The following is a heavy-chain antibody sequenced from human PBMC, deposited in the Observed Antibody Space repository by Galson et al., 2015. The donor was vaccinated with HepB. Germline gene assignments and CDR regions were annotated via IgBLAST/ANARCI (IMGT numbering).Heavy chain of an antibody. Sequence: SVKVSCKASGGTFSGYAISWVRQAPGQGLEWMGGIIPIFGTANYAQKFQGRVTITADESTSTAYMELSSLRSEDTAVYYCARGGGTVTTGENDFDYWGQGTLVTVSS. V-gene: IGHV1-69*13. CDR3: ARGGGTVTTGENDFDY. CDR1: GGTFSGYA. CDR2: IIPIFGTA. D-gene: IGHD4-11*01. J-gene: IGHJ4*02.